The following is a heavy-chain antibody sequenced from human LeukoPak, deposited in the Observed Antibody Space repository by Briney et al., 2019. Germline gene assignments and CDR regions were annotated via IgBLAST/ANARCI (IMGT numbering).Heavy chain of an antibody. CDR2: IYYSGST. CDR1: GGSISSSSYY. Sequence: SETLSLTCTVSGGSISSSSYYWGWIRQPPGKGLEWIGSIYYSGSTYYNPSLKSRVTISVDTSKNQFSLKLSSVTAADTAVYYCASYSGYDSVNWFDPWGQGTLVTVSS. D-gene: IGHD5-12*01. V-gene: IGHV4-39*07. CDR3: ASYSGYDSVNWFDP. J-gene: IGHJ5*02.